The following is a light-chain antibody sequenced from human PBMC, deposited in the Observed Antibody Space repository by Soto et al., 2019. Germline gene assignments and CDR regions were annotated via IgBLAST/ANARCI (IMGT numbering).Light chain of an antibody. CDR3: KSYAGSNTYV. V-gene: IGLV3-21*02. Sequence: SYELTQPPSVSVAPGQTARITCGGNNIAAKSVHWYQQKPGQAPVLVVYDDRDRPSGVPERFSGSKSGNTASLTVSGLRAADEADYFCKSYAGSNTYVFGSGTKVTVL. CDR1: NIAAKS. J-gene: IGLJ1*01. CDR2: DDR.